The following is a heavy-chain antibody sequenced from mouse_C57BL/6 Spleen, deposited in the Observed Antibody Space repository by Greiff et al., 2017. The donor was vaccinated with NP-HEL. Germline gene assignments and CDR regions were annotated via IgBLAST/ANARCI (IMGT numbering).Heavy chain of an antibody. CDR2: IDPSDSET. J-gene: IGHJ2*01. V-gene: IGHV1-52*01. Sequence: QVQLQQSGAELVRPGSSVKLSCKASGYTFTSYWMHWVKQRPIQGLEWIGNIDPSDSETHYNQKFKDKATLTVDKSSSTAYMQLSSLTSEDSAVYYCARPGYYYGSSPYYFDYWGQGTTLTVSS. D-gene: IGHD1-1*01. CDR1: GYTFTSYW. CDR3: ARPGYYYGSSPYYFDY.